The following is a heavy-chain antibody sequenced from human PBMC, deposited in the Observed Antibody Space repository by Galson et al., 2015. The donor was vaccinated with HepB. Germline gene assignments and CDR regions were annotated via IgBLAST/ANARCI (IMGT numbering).Heavy chain of an antibody. J-gene: IGHJ4*02. V-gene: IGHV3-33*01. CDR3: ARGGYCVDDGCHSTIDY. CDR2: IWDDGRDK. CDR1: GFSFTNFA. Sequence: SLRLSCAASGFSFTNFAMHWVRQAPGKGLEWVAVIWDDGRDKYYAESVRGRFTIFRDNSKNTLYLQMNSLIAEDTAVFFCARGGYCVDDGCHSTIDYWGQGALVTVSS. D-gene: IGHD2-15*01.